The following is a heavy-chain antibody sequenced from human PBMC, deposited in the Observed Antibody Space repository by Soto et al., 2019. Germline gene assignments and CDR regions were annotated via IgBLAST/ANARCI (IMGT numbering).Heavy chain of an antibody. CDR3: AKGGYYSLFDI. CDR1: GFTFSSYG. CDR2: IWYDGSNK. J-gene: IGHJ3*02. Sequence: PGGSLRLSCAASGFTFSSYGMHWVRQAPGKGLEWVAVIWYDGSNKYYADSVKGRFTISRDNSKNTLSLQMHILRVEDTAVYFCAKGGYYSLFDIWGQGTMVTVSS. V-gene: IGHV3-33*06. D-gene: IGHD3-16*01.